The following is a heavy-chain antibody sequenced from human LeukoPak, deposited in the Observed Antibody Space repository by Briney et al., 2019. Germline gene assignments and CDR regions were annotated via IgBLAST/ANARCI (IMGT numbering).Heavy chain of an antibody. V-gene: IGHV3-74*01. J-gene: IGHJ6*02. CDR3: ASGSSGYYWAYYYYGMDV. Sequence: GGSLRLSCAASGFTFSSYAMSWVRQAPGKGLVWVSRINSDGSSTSYADSVKGRFTISRDNAKNTLYLQMNSLRAEDTAVYYCASGSSGYYWAYYYYGMDVWGQGTTVTVSS. CDR2: INSDGSST. CDR1: GFTFSSYA. D-gene: IGHD3-22*01.